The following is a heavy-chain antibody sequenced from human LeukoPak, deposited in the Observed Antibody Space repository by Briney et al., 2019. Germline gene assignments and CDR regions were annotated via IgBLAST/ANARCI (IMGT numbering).Heavy chain of an antibody. Sequence: PGRSLRLSCAASGFTFSNYGMHWVRQAPGKGLEWVAVIWSGGTDKYYADSVKGRFTVSRDNSKNTLYLQMNSLRAEDTAVYYCARIETVADAFDIWGQGTLVTVSS. J-gene: IGHJ3*02. V-gene: IGHV3-33*08. D-gene: IGHD1-1*01. CDR3: ARIETVADAFDI. CDR2: IWSGGTDK. CDR1: GFTFSNYG.